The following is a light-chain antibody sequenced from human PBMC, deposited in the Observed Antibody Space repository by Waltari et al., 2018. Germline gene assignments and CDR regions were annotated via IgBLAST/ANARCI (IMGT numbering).Light chain of an antibody. J-gene: IGKJ2*01. Sequence: DIQMTQSPSSLSASVGDRVIITCRATQTVGTRLNWYQQRPGKAPKLLVYDASSLQSGVPSRFSGSGSGTDFALTISSLQPEDVATYYCQQSHTAPLYTFGQGTKVEVK. CDR2: DAS. CDR1: QTVGTR. CDR3: QQSHTAPLYT. V-gene: IGKV1-39*01.